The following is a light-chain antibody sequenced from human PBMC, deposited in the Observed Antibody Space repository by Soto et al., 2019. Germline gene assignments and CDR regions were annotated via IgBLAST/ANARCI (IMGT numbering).Light chain of an antibody. V-gene: IGLV2-14*01. J-gene: IGLJ1*01. Sequence: QSALTQPASVSGSPGQSITISCAGTSSDVGGYNYVSWYQQHPGKAPKLIIFEVSNRPSGVSNRFSASKSVNTASLTISGLQTEDEADYFCSSYTSSSTYVFGTGTKVTVL. CDR3: SSYTSSSTYV. CDR2: EVS. CDR1: SSDVGGYNY.